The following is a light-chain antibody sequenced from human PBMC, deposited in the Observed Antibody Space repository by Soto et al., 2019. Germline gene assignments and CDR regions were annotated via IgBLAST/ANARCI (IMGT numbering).Light chain of an antibody. CDR1: QSISSN. CDR2: AAS. J-gene: IGKJ2*01. Sequence: ETVMTQSPATLSVSPGEGATLSCRASQSISSNLAWYQQKPGQGPRLLIYAASTRAPGVPARFSGSGSETDFTLTISSLQSEDFAVYYCQQYSNWPPYTFGQGTKLEIK. CDR3: QQYSNWPPYT. V-gene: IGKV3-15*01.